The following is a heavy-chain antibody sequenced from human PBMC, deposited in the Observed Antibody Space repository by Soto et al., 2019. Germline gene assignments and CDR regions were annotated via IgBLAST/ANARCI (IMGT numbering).Heavy chain of an antibody. CDR1: GYTFTSYG. CDR2: ISAYNGNT. CDR3: ARDGTYYGSGGYYNPFDY. V-gene: IGHV1-18*01. D-gene: IGHD3-10*01. J-gene: IGHJ4*02. Sequence: ASVKVSCKASGYTFTSYGISWVRQAPGQGLEWMGWISAYNGNTNYAQKLQGRVTMTTDTPTSTAYMELRSLRSDDTAVYYCARDGTYYGSGGYYNPFDYWGQGTLVTVSS.